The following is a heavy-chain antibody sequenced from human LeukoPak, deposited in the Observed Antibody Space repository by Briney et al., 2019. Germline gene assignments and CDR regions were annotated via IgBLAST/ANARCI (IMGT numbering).Heavy chain of an antibody. V-gene: IGHV5-51*01. J-gene: IGHJ4*02. CDR2: VYPGDSDT. CDR3: ALQGLYYGFWSGYVDY. D-gene: IGHD3-3*01. CDR1: GFGFTSYW. Sequence: GESRNISCQGSGFGFTSYWIGWVGQVPGKGLEWIGIVYPGDSDTRYSPSFQGQVTISADKSISTAYLQWSSLKSSDTAMYYCALQGLYYGFWSGYVDYWGQGTLVTVSS.